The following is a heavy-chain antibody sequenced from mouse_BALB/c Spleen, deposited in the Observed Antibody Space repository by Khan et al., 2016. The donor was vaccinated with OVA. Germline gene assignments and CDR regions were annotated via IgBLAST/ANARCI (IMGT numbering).Heavy chain of an antibody. V-gene: IGHV3-6*02. CDR3: ARGGSSGPAWFAY. J-gene: IGHJ3*01. CDR1: GYSITSGYF. Sequence: EVQLQESGPGLVKPSQSLSLTCSVTGYSITSGYFWNWIRQFPGNKLEWMGYIRYDGNSNYNPSLKNRISITRDTSKNQFFLMLNSVTPEDTSADYCARGGSSGPAWFAYWGQGTLVTVSA. D-gene: IGHD3-1*01. CDR2: IRYDGNS.